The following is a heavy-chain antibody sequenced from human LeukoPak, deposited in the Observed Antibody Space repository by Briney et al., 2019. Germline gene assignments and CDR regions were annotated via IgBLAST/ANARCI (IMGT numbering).Heavy chain of an antibody. D-gene: IGHD2-15*01. Sequence: GGSLRLSCAASGFTFDDYGMSWVRQAPGKGLEWVSGINWNGGSTGYADSVKGRFTISRDKAKKSLYLQMSSLRAEDTAVYYCAKEQEGRRAAFDYWGQGTLVTVSS. CDR3: AKEQEGRRAAFDY. CDR2: INWNGGST. V-gene: IGHV3-20*04. J-gene: IGHJ4*02. CDR1: GFTFDDYG.